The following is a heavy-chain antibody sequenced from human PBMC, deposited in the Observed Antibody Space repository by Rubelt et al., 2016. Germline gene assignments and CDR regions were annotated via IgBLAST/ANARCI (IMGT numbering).Heavy chain of an antibody. CDR3: AHIRDCSSTTCYTIFDS. CDR1: GFSLSTSGAG. D-gene: IGHD2-2*01. CDR2: IYWDDDK. V-gene: IGHV2-5*02. J-gene: IGHJ4*02. Sequence: QITLKESGPTLVKPTQTLTLTCTFSGFSLSTSGAGVGWIRQPPGKALEWLALIYWDDDKRYRPSLKSRLTITKDTSKNQVVLTMTNMEPVDTATYYCAHIRDCSSTTCYTIFDSWGQGTLVTVSS.